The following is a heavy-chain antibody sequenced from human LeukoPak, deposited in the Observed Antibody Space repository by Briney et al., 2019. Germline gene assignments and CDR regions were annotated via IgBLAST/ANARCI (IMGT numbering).Heavy chain of an antibody. D-gene: IGHD5-12*01. CDR1: GGSISSYY. CDR2: IYYSGST. J-gene: IGHJ4*02. Sequence: SETLSLTCTVSGGSISSYYWSWVRQPPGKGLEWIGYIYYSGSTNYNPSLKSRVTISVDTSKNQFSLKLSSVTAADTAVYYCARVDVDILKADYWSQGTLVTVSS. CDR3: ARVDVDILKADY. V-gene: IGHV4-59*01.